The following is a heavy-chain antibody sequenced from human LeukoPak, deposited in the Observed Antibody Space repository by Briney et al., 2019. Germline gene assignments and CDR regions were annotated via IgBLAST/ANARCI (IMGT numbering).Heavy chain of an antibody. Sequence: ASVKVSCKAPGYTLSKLSIHWVRQPSGKGLEWMGAFDPEDGETIYAQEFQARVTLSEDTSTDTAYMELSGLRSEDTAVYYCAADFQTIVVTTTFDYWGQGTLVIVSS. CDR1: GYTLSKLS. V-gene: IGHV1-24*01. D-gene: IGHD1-26*01. CDR3: AADFQTIVVTTTFDY. J-gene: IGHJ4*02. CDR2: FDPEDGET.